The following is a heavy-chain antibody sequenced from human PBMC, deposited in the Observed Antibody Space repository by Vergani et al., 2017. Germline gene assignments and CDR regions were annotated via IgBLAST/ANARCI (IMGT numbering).Heavy chain of an antibody. J-gene: IGHJ4*02. V-gene: IGHV4-61*02. Sequence: QVQLQESGPGLVKPSQTLSLTCTVSGGSISSGSYYWSWIRQPAGKGLEWIGRIYTSGSTNYNPSLKSRVTISVDTSKNQFSLKLSSVTAADTAVYYCARSDVEMATSGEIFDYWGQGTLVTVSS. CDR2: IYTSGST. CDR3: ARSDVEMATSGEIFDY. D-gene: IGHD5-24*01. CDR1: GGSISSGSYY.